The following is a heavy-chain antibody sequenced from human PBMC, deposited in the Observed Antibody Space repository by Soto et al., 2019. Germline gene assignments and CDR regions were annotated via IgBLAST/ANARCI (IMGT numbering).Heavy chain of an antibody. V-gene: IGHV1-69*01. J-gene: IGHJ5*02. CDR3: VRGGSEGTGWYIWFDP. CDR2: VVPIFGTT. CDR1: GGTFSRHV. D-gene: IGHD6-19*01. Sequence: QVQLVQSGAEVKKPGSSVKVSCKTYGGTFSRHVIGWVRQAPGQGLEWMGGVVPIFGTTNYAQKFKGRIKITVDELTSTAFMELSSLTSEDTAVYYCVRGGSEGTGWYIWFDPWGQGTLVTVSS.